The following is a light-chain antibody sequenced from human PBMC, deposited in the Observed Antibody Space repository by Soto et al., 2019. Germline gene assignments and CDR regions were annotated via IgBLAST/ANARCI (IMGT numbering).Light chain of an antibody. CDR2: DVS. J-gene: IGLJ1*01. CDR3: CSYAGSYTLV. CDR1: SSDVGGYNY. Sequence: QSVLTQPRPVSGSPGRSVTISCTGTSSDVGGYNYVSLYQQHPGQAPKLMMYDVSKRPSGVPDRFSGSKSGNTASLTISGLQAEDEADYYCCSYAGSYTLVFGTGTKVPV. V-gene: IGLV2-11*01.